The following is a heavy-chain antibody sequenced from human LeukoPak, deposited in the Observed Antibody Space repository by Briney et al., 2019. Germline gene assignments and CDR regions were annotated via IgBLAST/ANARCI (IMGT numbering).Heavy chain of an antibody. CDR1: GYSISSGYY. CDR2: IYHSGST. D-gene: IGHD6-19*01. Sequence: SETLSLTCTVSGYSISSGYYWGWIGQPPGKGLEWIGSIYHSGSTYYNPSLKSRVTISVDTSKNQFSLKLSSVTAADTAVYYCASVYSSGWSIKTGYYFDYWGQGTLVTVSS. CDR3: ASVYSSGWSIKTGYYFDY. J-gene: IGHJ4*02. V-gene: IGHV4-38-2*02.